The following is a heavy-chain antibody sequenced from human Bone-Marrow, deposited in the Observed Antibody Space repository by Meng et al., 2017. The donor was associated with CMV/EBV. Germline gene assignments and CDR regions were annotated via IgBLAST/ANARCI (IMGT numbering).Heavy chain of an antibody. D-gene: IGHD2-2*02. V-gene: IGHV4-59*01. Sequence: SETLSLTCTVSGDSISTYYWSWIRQPPGKGLEWIAYIYYSGSTNYSPSLKSRVTISVDTSKNLFSLKLSSVTAADTAVYYCARDCSSTSCYTPRYGMDVWGQGTTVTVSS. J-gene: IGHJ6*02. CDR1: GDSISTYY. CDR2: IYYSGST. CDR3: ARDCSSTSCYTPRYGMDV.